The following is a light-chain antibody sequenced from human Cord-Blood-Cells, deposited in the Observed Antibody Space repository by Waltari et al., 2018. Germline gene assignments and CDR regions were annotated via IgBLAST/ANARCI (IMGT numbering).Light chain of an antibody. J-gene: IGLJ1*01. V-gene: IGLV2-14*01. CDR3: SSYTSSSTLV. CDR2: EVS. Sequence: QSALTQPAPASGSPGQSITISCTGTSSDVGGYHHVSWYQQHPGKAPKLMIYEVSNRPSGVSNRFSGSKSGNTASLTISGLQAEDEADYYCSSYTSSSTLVFGTGTKVTVL. CDR1: SSDVGGYHH.